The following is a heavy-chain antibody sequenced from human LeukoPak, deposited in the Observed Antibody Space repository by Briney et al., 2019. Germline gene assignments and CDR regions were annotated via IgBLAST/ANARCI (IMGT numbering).Heavy chain of an antibody. CDR1: GGSISSSSYY. CDR2: IYYSGST. J-gene: IGHJ4*02. CDR3: QHYASSGSIDY. V-gene: IGHV4-39*01. D-gene: IGHD3-22*01. Sequence: SETLSLTCTVSGGSISSSSYYWGWIRQPPGKGLEWIGSIYYSGSTYYNPSLKSRVTISVDTSKNQFSLKLSSVTAADTAVYYCQHYASSGSIDYWGQGPLVTVSS.